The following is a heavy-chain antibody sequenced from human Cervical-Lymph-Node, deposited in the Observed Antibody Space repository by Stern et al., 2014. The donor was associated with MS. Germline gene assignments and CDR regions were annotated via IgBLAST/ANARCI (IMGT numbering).Heavy chain of an antibody. D-gene: IGHD2-2*01. J-gene: IGHJ6*02. CDR2: IWYDGSNK. V-gene: IGHV3-33*01. CDR1: GFTFSSYG. CDR3: ARVNGDIVVVPAAIDYYYGMDV. Sequence: VQLLESGGGVVQPGRSPRLSCAASGFTFSSYGMHWVRQAPGKGLEWVAVIWYDGSNKYYADSVKGRFTISRDNSKNTLYLQMNSLRAEDTAVYYCARVNGDIVVVPAAIDYYYGMDVWGQGTTVTVSS.